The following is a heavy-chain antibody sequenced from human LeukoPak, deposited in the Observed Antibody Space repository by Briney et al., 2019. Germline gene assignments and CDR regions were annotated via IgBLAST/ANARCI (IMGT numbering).Heavy chain of an antibody. Sequence: ASVKVSCKASGYTFTSYGISWVRQAPGQGLEWMGWISAYNGNTNYAQKLHGRVTMTTDTTTSTAYMELRSLRSDDTAVYYCARDLIAAAGSYFVYWGQGTLVTVSS. CDR2: ISAYNGNT. CDR1: GYTFTSYG. CDR3: ARDLIAAAGSYFVY. V-gene: IGHV1-18*04. J-gene: IGHJ4*02. D-gene: IGHD6-13*01.